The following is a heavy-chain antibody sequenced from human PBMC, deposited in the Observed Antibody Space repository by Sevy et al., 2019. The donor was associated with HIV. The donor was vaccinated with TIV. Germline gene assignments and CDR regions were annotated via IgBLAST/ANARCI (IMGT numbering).Heavy chain of an antibody. J-gene: IGHJ4*02. D-gene: IGHD3-3*01. V-gene: IGHV4-39*01. CDR1: GGSISNNNYY. Sequence: SETLSLTCTVSGGSISNNNYYWGWIRQSPGKGLEWIGTINYSGSTDYNPSLKSRVTISVDTSKNQFSLKLSSVTAADTAVYYFARHALFTIFGVVIDPKMYYFDYWGQGTQVTVSS. CDR2: INYSGST. CDR3: ARHALFTIFGVVIDPKMYYFDY.